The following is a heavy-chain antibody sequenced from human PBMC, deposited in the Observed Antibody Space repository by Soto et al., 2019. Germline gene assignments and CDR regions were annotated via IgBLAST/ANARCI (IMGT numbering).Heavy chain of an antibody. CDR3: ARGGPSSKWLDP. CDR2: VYNSGST. CDR1: GGNIRSYY. Sequence: TQPLSSTVSGGNIRSYYWRWIRQPPGKGLEWIGYVYNSGSTNYNPSLKSRVTISIDTSKNQFSLKLTSLTATDTAVYYCARGGPSSKWLDPWGQGTLVTVS. J-gene: IGHJ5*02. V-gene: IGHV4-59*01.